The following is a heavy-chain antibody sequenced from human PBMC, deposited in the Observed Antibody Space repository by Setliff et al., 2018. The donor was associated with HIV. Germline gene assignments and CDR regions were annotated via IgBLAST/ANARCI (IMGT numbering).Heavy chain of an antibody. CDR3: AKDRGVVG. D-gene: IGHD2-15*01. J-gene: IGHJ4*02. CDR1: GFSFSSYA. CDR2: ISGSGGST. Sequence: GESLTLSCAASGFSFSSYAMSWVRQAPGKGLEWVSGISGSGGSTYYADSVKGRFTISRDNSKNTLYLQMDSLRAEDTAVYYCAKDRGVVGWGQGTLVTVSS. V-gene: IGHV3-23*01.